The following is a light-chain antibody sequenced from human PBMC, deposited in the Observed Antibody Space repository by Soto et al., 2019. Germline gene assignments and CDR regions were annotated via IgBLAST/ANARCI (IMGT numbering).Light chain of an antibody. Sequence: EIVLTQSPGTLSLSPGERATLSCRASQSVSSSYLGWYQQKPGQAPRLLIYGASTRATGIRDRFSGSGSGTDFTLTISRLDPEDFAVYYCQQYGGSSLYTFGQGTKLEIK. CDR2: GAS. V-gene: IGKV3-20*01. CDR1: QSVSSSY. CDR3: QQYGGSSLYT. J-gene: IGKJ2*01.